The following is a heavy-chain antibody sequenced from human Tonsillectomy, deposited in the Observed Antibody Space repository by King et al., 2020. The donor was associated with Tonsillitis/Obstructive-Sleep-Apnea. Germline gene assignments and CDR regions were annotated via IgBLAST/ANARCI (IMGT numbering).Heavy chain of an antibody. Sequence: QLVQSGGGLVQPGGSLRLSCAASGFTFSDHFMDWVRQAPGKGLEWVGRTRNKANSYITEYAASVKGRFTISRDDSKNSLYLQMNSLKTEDTAVYYCARDRGYDFWSGYYFDVWGKGTTVTVSS. CDR1: GFTFSDHF. V-gene: IGHV3-72*01. D-gene: IGHD3-3*01. J-gene: IGHJ6*04. CDR2: TRNKANSYIT. CDR3: ARDRGYDFWSGYYFDV.